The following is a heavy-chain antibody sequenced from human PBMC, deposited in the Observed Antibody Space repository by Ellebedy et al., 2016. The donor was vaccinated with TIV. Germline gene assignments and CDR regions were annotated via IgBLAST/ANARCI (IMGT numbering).Heavy chain of an antibody. D-gene: IGHD6-13*01. J-gene: IGHJ4*02. CDR1: GGSVSSGSYY. Sequence: PSETLSLTCTVSGGSVSSGSYYWSWIRQPPGKGLEWIGYIYYSGSTNYNPSLKSRVTISVDTSKNQFSLKLSSVTAADTAVYYCARDFSEYGYSSSWTFDYWGQGTLVTVSS. CDR3: ARDFSEYGYSSSWTFDY. CDR2: IYYSGST. V-gene: IGHV4-61*01.